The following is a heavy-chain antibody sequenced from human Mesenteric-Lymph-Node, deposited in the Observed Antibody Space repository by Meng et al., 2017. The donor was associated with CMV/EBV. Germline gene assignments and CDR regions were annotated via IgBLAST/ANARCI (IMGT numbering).Heavy chain of an antibody. Sequence: SVACLSRSCYSWGWTRQPPGKGLEWIGSIYHSGSTYYNPSFKSRVTISVDTSKNQFSLKLTSVTAADTAVYYCARHGKGELGDLDYWGQGTLVTVSS. D-gene: IGHD7-27*01. CDR3: ARHGKGELGDLDY. CDR2: IYHSGST. V-gene: IGHV4-39*01. J-gene: IGHJ4*02. CDR1: VACLSRSCYS.